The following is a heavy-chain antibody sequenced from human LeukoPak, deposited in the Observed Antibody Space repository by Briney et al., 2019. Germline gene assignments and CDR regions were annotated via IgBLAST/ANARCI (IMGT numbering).Heavy chain of an antibody. Sequence: ASVKVSCKASGYTFTSYYMHWVRQAPGEGLEWMGIINPTGGSTSYAQKFQGRVTMTRDTSTSTVYMELSSLRSEDTAVYYCARDVPIAVAGGAFDIWGQGTMVTVSS. CDR3: ARDVPIAVAGGAFDI. V-gene: IGHV1-46*01. D-gene: IGHD6-19*01. CDR2: INPTGGST. CDR1: GYTFTSYY. J-gene: IGHJ3*02.